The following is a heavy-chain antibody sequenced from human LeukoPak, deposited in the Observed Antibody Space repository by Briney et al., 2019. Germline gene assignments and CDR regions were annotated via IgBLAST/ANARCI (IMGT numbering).Heavy chain of an antibody. V-gene: IGHV1-18*01. D-gene: IGHD6-19*01. CDR3: TRDQYPGYGSGWDYFFDY. Sequence: ASVKVSCEASGYTFTSYDIIWVRQSTGQGLEWMGWISGYNGNTNYAQKVQGRVTMTRDTSTSTVYMELRSLRSDDTAVYYCTRDQYPGYGSGWDYFFDYWGQGTLVTVSS. J-gene: IGHJ4*02. CDR1: GYTFTSYD. CDR2: ISGYNGNT.